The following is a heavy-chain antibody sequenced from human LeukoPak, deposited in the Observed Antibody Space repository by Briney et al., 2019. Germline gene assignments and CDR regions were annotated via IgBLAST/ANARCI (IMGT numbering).Heavy chain of an antibody. Sequence: GGSLRLSCDASGFSFTNYAMSWVRQAPGKGLEWVPAITRNPDKTYYADSGKGRFTVSRDDSKNGLYLQMDSLSAEDTGFYYCAVRIGDRNTWRFDPWGQGTLVTVSS. CDR2: ITRNPDKT. J-gene: IGHJ5*02. D-gene: IGHD3-10*01. CDR1: GFSFTNYA. V-gene: IGHV3-23*01. CDR3: AVRIGDRNTWRFDP.